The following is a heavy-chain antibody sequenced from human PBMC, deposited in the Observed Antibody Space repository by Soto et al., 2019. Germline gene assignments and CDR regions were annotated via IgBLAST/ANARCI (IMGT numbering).Heavy chain of an antibody. CDR3: LLGSGCKDFDY. J-gene: IGHJ4*02. V-gene: IGHV4-59*11. CDR1: DGSSRSHG. CDR2: IYYSGST. D-gene: IGHD2-15*01. Sequence: QPLPNTVADGSSRSHGCRRIRKHPGKGLEWIGYIYYSGSTNYNPSLKSRVTISVDTCKNQFSLKLSSVTAAVSALYNCLLGSGCKDFDYSGQRTLVTV.